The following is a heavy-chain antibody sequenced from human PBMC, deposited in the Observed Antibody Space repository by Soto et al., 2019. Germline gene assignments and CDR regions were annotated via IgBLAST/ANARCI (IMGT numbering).Heavy chain of an antibody. J-gene: IGHJ4*02. CDR2: IIPIIGVT. Sequence: QVQLVQSGAEVKRPGSSVKVSCESSGDTFNSYVISWVRQAPGQGLEWMGGIIPIIGVTHYAQKFQGRVTISALSSTATAHMELTNLGFEDTDLYYCARESLGDKGADHWGQGTLVTVSS. D-gene: IGHD3-16*01. CDR1: GDTFNSYV. V-gene: IGHV1-69*17. CDR3: ARESLGDKGADH.